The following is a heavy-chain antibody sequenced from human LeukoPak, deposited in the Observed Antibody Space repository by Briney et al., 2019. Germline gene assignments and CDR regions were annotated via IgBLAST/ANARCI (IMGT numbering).Heavy chain of an antibody. V-gene: IGHV5-51*01. CDR3: ARRYSSSSSYSSVMNWFDP. D-gene: IGHD2-2*01. Sequence: GESLKISCKGSGYSFTNYWVGWVRQMPGKGLEWMGLIYPGDSDTRYSPSFRGQVTISADKSINTAYLQWSSLKASDTAMYYCARRYSSSSSYSSVMNWFDPWGQGTLVTVSS. CDR2: IYPGDSDT. J-gene: IGHJ5*02. CDR1: GYSFTNYW.